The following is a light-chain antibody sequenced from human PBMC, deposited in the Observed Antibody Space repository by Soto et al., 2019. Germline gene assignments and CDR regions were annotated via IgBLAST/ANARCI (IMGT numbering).Light chain of an antibody. J-gene: IGKJ1*01. CDR3: QQYNGSPPWT. CDR2: YAS. Sequence: EVVVTQSPATLSVSPGERATLSCRASPSVNANLSWYQQKPGQPPSLLIYYASTSANGVPARVSGRGSGTEFTLTISSRQSEDVALYYCQQYNGSPPWTFGQGTRVEIK. CDR1: PSVNAN. V-gene: IGKV3-15*01.